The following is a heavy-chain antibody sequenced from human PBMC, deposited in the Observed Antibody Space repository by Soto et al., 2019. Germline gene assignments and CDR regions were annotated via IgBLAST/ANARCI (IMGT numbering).Heavy chain of an antibody. Sequence: SQRHRNTVAGFNCVGHGGHWVRKAPGKGLEWVAVISYDGSNKYYADSVKGRFTISRDNSKNALYLQMNSLRAEDTAVYYCAKHGRIDHHGMDVWGQGTTVTVSS. CDR3: AKHGRIDHHGMDV. CDR1: GFNCVGHG. CDR2: ISYDGSNK. V-gene: IGHV3-30*18. J-gene: IGHJ6*02.